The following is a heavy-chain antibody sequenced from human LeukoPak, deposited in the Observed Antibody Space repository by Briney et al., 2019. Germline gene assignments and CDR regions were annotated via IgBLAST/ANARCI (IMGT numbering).Heavy chain of an antibody. CDR1: GLPFSSYG. CDR2: IRYDGSNK. V-gene: IGHV3-30*02. J-gene: IGHJ4*02. D-gene: IGHD3-3*01. CDR3: AKDGAIFGVVITTYYFDY. Sequence: GGSLRLSCAASGLPFSSYGMHWVRQAPGKGLGWVAFIRYDGSNKYYADFVKGRFTISRDNSKNTLYLQMNSLIGEDTAVYYCAKDGAIFGVVITTYYFDYWGQGTLVTVSS.